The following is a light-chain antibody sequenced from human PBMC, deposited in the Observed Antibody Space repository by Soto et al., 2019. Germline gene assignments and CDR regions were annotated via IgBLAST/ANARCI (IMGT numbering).Light chain of an antibody. CDR1: ISDVGGYNF. CDR2: DVS. V-gene: IGLV2-14*03. CDR3: SSFTGSNYV. Sequence: QSVLTQPASLSGSPGQSITISCTGNISDVGGYNFVSWYQQYPGKAPKLMICDVSNRPSGVSNRFSGSKSGNTAPLTISGLQAEDEADYYCSSFTGSNYVFGTGTKVTVL. J-gene: IGLJ1*01.